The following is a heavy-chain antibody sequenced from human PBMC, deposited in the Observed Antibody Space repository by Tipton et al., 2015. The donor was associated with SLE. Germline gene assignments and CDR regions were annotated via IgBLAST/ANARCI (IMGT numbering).Heavy chain of an antibody. D-gene: IGHD3-3*01. Sequence: TLSLTCTVSGGSISSPTYYWGWVRQPPGKGLEWIGSIYYTGSAYYNPSLKSRVIISVDPSKNQFSLKLSSVTAADTAVYYCARAVSYYDFWGGYTDWGQGTLVTVSS. V-gene: IGHV4-39*07. CDR1: GGSISSPTYY. CDR2: IYYTGSA. J-gene: IGHJ4*02. CDR3: ARAVSYYDFWGGYTD.